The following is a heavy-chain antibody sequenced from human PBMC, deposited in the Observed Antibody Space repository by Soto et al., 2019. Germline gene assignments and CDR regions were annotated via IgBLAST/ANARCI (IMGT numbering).Heavy chain of an antibody. CDR2: IGTLSDT. D-gene: IGHD3-10*01. J-gene: IGHJ5*02. Sequence: GGSLRFSCAGSGFAFSTFDIHWVRQAPGKGREWVSGIGTLSDTFYAASVQGRFTISRQNAKNSVYLQMNSLRAGDTAFYYCARGRSFSYDSTPPPMFDPWGQGXLVTVSS. CDR1: GFAFSTFD. V-gene: IGHV3-13*01. CDR3: ARGRSFSYDSTPPPMFDP.